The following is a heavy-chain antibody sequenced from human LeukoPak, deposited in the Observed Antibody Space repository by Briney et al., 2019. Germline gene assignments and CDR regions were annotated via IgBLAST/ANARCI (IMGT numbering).Heavy chain of an antibody. Sequence: GESLKISCKGSGYSFTSYWIGWVRPMPGKGLEWMGIIYPDDSDTRYSPSFQGQVTISADKSISTAYLQWSSLKASDTAMYYCARRRYYYDSGGYSFDYWGQGTLVTVSS. CDR1: GYSFTSYW. J-gene: IGHJ4*02. D-gene: IGHD3-22*01. CDR2: IYPDDSDT. V-gene: IGHV5-51*01. CDR3: ARRRYYYDSGGYSFDY.